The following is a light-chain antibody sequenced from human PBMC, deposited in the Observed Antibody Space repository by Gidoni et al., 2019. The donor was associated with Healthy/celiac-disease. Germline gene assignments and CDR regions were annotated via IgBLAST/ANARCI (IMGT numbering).Light chain of an antibody. J-gene: IGKJ2*03. CDR1: QGISSY. CDR3: QQYYSYPQS. Sequence: IRMTQSPSSFSASTGDRVTITCRASQGISSYLAWYQQKPGKAPKLLIYAASTLQSGVPSRFSGSGSGTDFTLTISCLQSEDFATYYCQQYYSYPQSFGQGTKLEIK. CDR2: AAS. V-gene: IGKV1-8*01.